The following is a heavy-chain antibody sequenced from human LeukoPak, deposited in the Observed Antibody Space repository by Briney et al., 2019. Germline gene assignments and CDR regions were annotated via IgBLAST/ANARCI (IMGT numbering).Heavy chain of an antibody. Sequence: GASVKVSCKASGYTFTSYDINWVRQATGQGLEGMGWMNPNSGNTGYAQKFQGRVTMTRTTSISTAYMELSSLRSEDTAVYYCARGSYCSSTSCYYWFDPWGQGTLVTVSS. D-gene: IGHD2-2*01. CDR1: GYTFTSYD. CDR2: MNPNSGNT. CDR3: ARGSYCSSTSCYYWFDP. J-gene: IGHJ5*02. V-gene: IGHV1-8*01.